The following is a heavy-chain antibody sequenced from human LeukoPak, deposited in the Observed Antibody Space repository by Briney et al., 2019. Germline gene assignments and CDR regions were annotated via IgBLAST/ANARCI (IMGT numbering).Heavy chain of an antibody. CDR2: ISGGGGST. J-gene: IGHJ6*03. Sequence: PGGSLRLSCAASGFTFSSYAMSWVRQAPGKGLEWVSAISGGGGSTYYADSVKGRFTISRDNSKNTLYLQMNSLRADDTAVYYCAKRRGLELTYYYYRDVWGKGTTVTVSS. V-gene: IGHV3-23*01. CDR3: AKRRGLELTYYYYRDV. CDR1: GFTFSSYA. D-gene: IGHD1-7*01.